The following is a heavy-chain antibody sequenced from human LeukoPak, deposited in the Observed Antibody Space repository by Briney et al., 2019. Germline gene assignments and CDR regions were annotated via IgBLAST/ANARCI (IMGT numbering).Heavy chain of an antibody. CDR2: ISAYNGNT. J-gene: IGHJ6*02. D-gene: IGHD6-13*01. Sequence: GASVKVSCKASGYTFISYGISWVRQAPGQGLEWMGWISAYNGNTNYAQKLQGRVTMTTDTSTSTAYMELRSLRSDDTAVYYCARLRGIAAAGYPLGSYYGMDVWGQGTTVTVSS. CDR1: GYTFISYG. CDR3: ARLRGIAAAGYPLGSYYGMDV. V-gene: IGHV1-18*01.